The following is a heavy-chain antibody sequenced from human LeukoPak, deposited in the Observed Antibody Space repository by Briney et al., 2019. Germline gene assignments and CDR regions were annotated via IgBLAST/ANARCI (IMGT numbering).Heavy chain of an antibody. D-gene: IGHD1-26*01. J-gene: IGHJ4*02. Sequence: GGSLRLSCAASGFTFDDYAMHWVRQAPGKGLEWVSGISWNSGSIGYADSVKGRFTTSRDNAKNSLYLQMNSLRAEDMALYYCAKADGATSPLFDYWGQGTLVTVSS. CDR3: AKADGATSPLFDY. CDR1: GFTFDDYA. CDR2: ISWNSGSI. V-gene: IGHV3-9*03.